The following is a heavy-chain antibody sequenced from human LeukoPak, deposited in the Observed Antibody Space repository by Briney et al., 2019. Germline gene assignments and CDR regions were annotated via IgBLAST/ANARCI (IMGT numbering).Heavy chain of an antibody. CDR2: IRYDGSRK. CDR3: AKDLNYQPY. V-gene: IGHV3-30*02. J-gene: IGHJ4*02. Sequence: GGSLRLSCAASGFIFSSYGMHWVRQAPDKGLEWVAFIRYDGSRKYYADSVKGRFTISRDNSKNTLYLQMNSLRAEDTAMYYCAKDLNYQPYWGQGTLVTVSS. D-gene: IGHD1-7*01. CDR1: GFIFSSYG.